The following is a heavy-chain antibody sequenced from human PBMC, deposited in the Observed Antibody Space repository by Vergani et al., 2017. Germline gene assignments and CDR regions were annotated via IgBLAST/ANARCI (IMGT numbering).Heavy chain of an antibody. Sequence: QVQLVQSGAEVKKPGASVKVSCKASGYTFTGYYMHWVRQAPGQGLEWMGWINPNSGGTNYAQKFQGRVNMTRETSISTAYMELSRLRSDDTAVYYCARDEGAGGIYYYYGMDVWGQGTTVTVSS. CDR2: INPNSGGT. J-gene: IGHJ6*02. CDR1: GYTFTGYY. CDR3: ARDEGAGGIYYYYGMDV. V-gene: IGHV1-2*02. D-gene: IGHD3-10*01.